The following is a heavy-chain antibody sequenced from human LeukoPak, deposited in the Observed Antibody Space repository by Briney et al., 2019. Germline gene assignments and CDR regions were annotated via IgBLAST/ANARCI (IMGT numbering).Heavy chain of an antibody. Sequence: GESLKISCKGSGYSFTSYWIGWVRQMPGKGLEWMGIIYPGDSDTRYSPSFQGQVTISADKSISTAYLQRSSLKASDTAMYYCARAVTPSYSSSVYYFDYWGQGTLVTVSS. CDR2: IYPGDSDT. D-gene: IGHD6-13*01. J-gene: IGHJ4*02. CDR1: GYSFTSYW. V-gene: IGHV5-51*01. CDR3: ARAVTPSYSSSVYYFDY.